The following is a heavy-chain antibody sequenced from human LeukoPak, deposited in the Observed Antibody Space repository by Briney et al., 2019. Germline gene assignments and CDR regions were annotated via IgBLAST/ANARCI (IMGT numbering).Heavy chain of an antibody. Sequence: GGSLRLSCAASGFTVSRKYMSWVRQAPGKGLEWVAHIKRDGSQKYYLDSVKGRFTISRDNAKNSLYLQMNSLRVEDTAVYYCARLGLEVGGPNWFDPWGQGTLVTVSS. D-gene: IGHD1-1*01. CDR3: ARLGLEVGGPNWFDP. J-gene: IGHJ5*02. V-gene: IGHV3-7*01. CDR1: GFTVSRKY. CDR2: IKRDGSQK.